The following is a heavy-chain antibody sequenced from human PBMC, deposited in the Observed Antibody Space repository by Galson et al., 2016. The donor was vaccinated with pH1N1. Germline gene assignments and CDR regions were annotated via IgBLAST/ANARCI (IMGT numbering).Heavy chain of an antibody. J-gene: IGHJ6*02. CDR2: IYSGGRT. CDR3: ASNLRFLERAQNYYYGMDV. D-gene: IGHD3-3*01. V-gene: IGHV3-66*01. Sequence: SLRLSCAASGFTVSSNYMSWVRQAPGRGLEWVSVIYSGGRTYYADSVKGRLTISRDNSKNTLYLQMNSLRAEDTAVYYCASNLRFLERAQNYYYGMDVWGQGTTVTVSS. CDR1: GFTVSSNY.